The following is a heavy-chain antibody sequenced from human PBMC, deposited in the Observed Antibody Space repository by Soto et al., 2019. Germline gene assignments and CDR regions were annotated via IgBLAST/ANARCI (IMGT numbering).Heavy chain of an antibody. CDR2: IKQDGSEK. D-gene: IGHD2-8*01. V-gene: IGHV3-7*05. J-gene: IGHJ4*02. CDR3: ASDGTSSGHDY. CDR1: GFTFSSYW. Sequence: EVQLVESGGGLVQPGGSLRLSCAASGFTFSSYWMSWVRQAPGKGLEWVANIKQDGSEKYYVDSVKGRFTISRDNAKNSLYLQMNSLRAEDTAVDYCASDGTSSGHDYWGQGTLVTVSS.